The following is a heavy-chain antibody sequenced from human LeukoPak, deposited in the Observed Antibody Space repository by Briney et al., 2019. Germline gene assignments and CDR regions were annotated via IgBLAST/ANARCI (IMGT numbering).Heavy chain of an antibody. CDR3: ARERGTKYYFDY. CDR2: IYTSGSTSGNT. Sequence: PSETLSLTCTVSGGSISSYYWRWIRQPAGKGLEWIGRIYTSGSTSGNTIYNPSLKSRVTISVDTSKNQFSLKLSSVTAADTAVYYCARERGTKYYFDYWGQGTLVTVSS. V-gene: IGHV4-4*07. D-gene: IGHD2-8*01. J-gene: IGHJ4*02. CDR1: GGSISSYY.